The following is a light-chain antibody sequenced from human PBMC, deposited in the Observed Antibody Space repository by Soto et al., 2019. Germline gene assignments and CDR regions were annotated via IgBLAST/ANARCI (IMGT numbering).Light chain of an antibody. Sequence: IQMTQSPSALSASLADRVSMTFRASQRVNTCLAWYQQKPGKAPTLLIYDASSLQSGVPSRFSGSGSGTEFTLTISSLQPDDFATYYCQQYQIDWTFGQGTKVDI. J-gene: IGKJ1*01. CDR3: QQYQIDWT. CDR2: DAS. V-gene: IGKV1-5*01. CDR1: QRVNTC.